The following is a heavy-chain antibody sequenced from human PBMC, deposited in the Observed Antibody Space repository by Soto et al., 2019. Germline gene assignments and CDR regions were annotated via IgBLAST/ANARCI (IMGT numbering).Heavy chain of an antibody. CDR2: INPSGGST. D-gene: IGHD3-9*01. Sequence: QVQLVQSGAEVKKPGASVKVSCKASGYTFTSYYMHWVRQAPGQGLEWMGIINPSGGSTSYAQKFQGRVTMTRDTATSTVYMELSSLRSEDTAVYYCARDGYDILTGYYKRGNWFDPWGQGTLVTVSS. CDR1: GYTFTSYY. J-gene: IGHJ5*02. V-gene: IGHV1-46*01. CDR3: ARDGYDILTGYYKRGNWFDP.